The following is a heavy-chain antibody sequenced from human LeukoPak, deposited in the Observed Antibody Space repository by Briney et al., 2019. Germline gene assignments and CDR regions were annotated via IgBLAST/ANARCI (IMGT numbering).Heavy chain of an antibody. V-gene: IGHV4-34*01. J-gene: IGHJ6*02. CDR2: INHSGNT. D-gene: IGHD3-10*01. CDR3: ARRGFMDV. CDR1: GGSFSGYY. Sequence: PSETLSLTCAIYGGSFSGYYWSWIRQPPGKGLEWIGEINHSGNTNYNPSLKSRATISVDTSKNQFSLRLSSVTAADTAVYYCARRGFMDVWGQGTTVTVSS.